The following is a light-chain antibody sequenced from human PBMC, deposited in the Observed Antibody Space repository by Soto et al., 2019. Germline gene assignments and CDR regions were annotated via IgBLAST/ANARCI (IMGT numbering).Light chain of an antibody. Sequence: QSVLTQSPSASASLGASVKLSCTLDSGHSTYAIAWHQQQPEKGPRYLMKVNSDGGHTKGDGIPDRFSGSSSVAERYLTISSLQSEDEADYYCQTWGAGIRVFGVGTKLTVL. J-gene: IGLJ3*02. CDR3: QTWGAGIRV. CDR1: SGHSTYA. CDR2: VNSDGGH. V-gene: IGLV4-69*01.